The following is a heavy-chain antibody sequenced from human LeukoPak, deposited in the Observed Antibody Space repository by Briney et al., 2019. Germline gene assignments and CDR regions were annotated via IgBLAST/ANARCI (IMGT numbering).Heavy chain of an antibody. J-gene: IGHJ4*02. V-gene: IGHV1-46*01. CDR2: INPSGGST. D-gene: IGHD3-16*02. Sequence: ASVKVSCKASGYTFTSYYMHWVRQAPGQGLEWMGIINPSGGSTSYAQKFQGRVTITADKSTSTAYMELSSLRSEDTAVYYCASDRGYDYVWGSYRYDYWGQGTLVTVSS. CDR1: GYTFTSYY. CDR3: ASDRGYDYVWGSYRYDY.